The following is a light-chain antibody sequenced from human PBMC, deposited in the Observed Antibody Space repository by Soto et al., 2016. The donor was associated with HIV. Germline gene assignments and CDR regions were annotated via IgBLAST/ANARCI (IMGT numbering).Light chain of an antibody. V-gene: IGLV3-1*01. CDR2: QDS. J-gene: IGLJ3*02. Sequence: SYEMSQPPSVSVSPGQTATITCSGDKLGEKFASWYQRKPGQSPLLVIYQDSRRASGIPARFSGSNSGNTATLTISGTQAMDEADYYCQAWDSNTAWVFGGGTKLTVL. CDR1: KLGEKF. CDR3: QAWDSNTAWV.